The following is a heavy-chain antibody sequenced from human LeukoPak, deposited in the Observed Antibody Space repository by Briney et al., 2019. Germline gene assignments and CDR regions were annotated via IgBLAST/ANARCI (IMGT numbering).Heavy chain of an antibody. CDR1: GGSFSGYY. J-gene: IGHJ4*02. CDR3: ARGWGYSSGWYFDY. D-gene: IGHD6-19*01. V-gene: IGHV4-34*01. Sequence: SETLSLTCAVCGGSFSGYYWSWIRQPPGKGLEWIGEINHSGSTNYNPSLKSRVTISVDTSKNQFSLKLSSVTAADTAVYYCARGWGYSSGWYFDYWGQGTLVTVSS. CDR2: INHSGST.